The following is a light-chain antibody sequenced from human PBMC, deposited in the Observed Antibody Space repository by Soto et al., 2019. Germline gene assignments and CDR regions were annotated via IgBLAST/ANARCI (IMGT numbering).Light chain of an antibody. Sequence: QSVLTQPPSVSGAPGQRVTISCTGSSSNIGAGYDVHWYQQLPGTAPKLLIYGNSNRPSGVPDRFSGSKSCTSASLAITGLQADDDADYYCPSSHSSLSGVVFGGGTTLTVL. CDR2: GNS. J-gene: IGLJ2*01. CDR3: PSSHSSLSGVV. V-gene: IGLV1-40*01. CDR1: SSNIGAGYD.